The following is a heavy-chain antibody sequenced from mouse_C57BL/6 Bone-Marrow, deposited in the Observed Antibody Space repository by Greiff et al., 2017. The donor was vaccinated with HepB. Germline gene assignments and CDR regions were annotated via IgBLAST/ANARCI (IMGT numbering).Heavy chain of an antibody. V-gene: IGHV8-12*01. CDR2: IYWDDDK. CDR3: ARIGYSNYEAY. Sequence: QVTLKVSGPGILQSSQTLSLTCSFSGFSLSTSGMGVSWIRQPSGKGLEWLAHIYWDDDKRYNTSLKSRLTISKDTSRNHVFLKITSVDPADTATYYCARIGYSNYEAYCGQGTLVTVSA. CDR1: GFSLSTSGMG. D-gene: IGHD2-5*01. J-gene: IGHJ3*01.